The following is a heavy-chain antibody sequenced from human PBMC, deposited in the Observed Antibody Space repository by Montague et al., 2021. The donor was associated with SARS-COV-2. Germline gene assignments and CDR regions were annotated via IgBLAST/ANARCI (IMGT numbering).Heavy chain of an antibody. D-gene: IGHD1-26*01. CDR2: TDWDDDK. CDR3: ARIWGATRGDAFDI. CDR1: GFSLSTSGMC. J-gene: IGHJ3*02. Sequence: PALVKPTQTLTLTCTFSGFSLSTSGMCVSWIRQPPGKALEWLALTDWDDDKYYSTSLKTRLTISKDTSKNQVVLTMTNMDPVDTATYYCARIWGATRGDAFDIWGQRTMVTVSS. V-gene: IGHV2-70*01.